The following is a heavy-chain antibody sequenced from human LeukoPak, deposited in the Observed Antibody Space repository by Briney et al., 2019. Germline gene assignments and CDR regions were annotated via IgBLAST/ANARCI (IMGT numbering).Heavy chain of an antibody. CDR3: ARGGRVVPAASFDP. J-gene: IGHJ5*02. CDR2: IYYSGST. D-gene: IGHD2-2*01. Sequence: SETLSLTCTVSVGSISSGDYYWSWIRQPPGKGLEWIGYIYYSGSTYYNPSLKSRVTISVDTSKNQFSLKLSSVTAADTAVYYCARGGRVVPAASFDPWGQGTLVTVSS. V-gene: IGHV4-30-4*01. CDR1: VGSISSGDYY.